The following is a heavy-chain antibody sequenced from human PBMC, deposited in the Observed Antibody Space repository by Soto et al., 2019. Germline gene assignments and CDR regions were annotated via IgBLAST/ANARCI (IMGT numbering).Heavy chain of an antibody. CDR3: ARDRLRITMVRGVRDYYYYGMDV. V-gene: IGHV1-18*01. Sequence: QVQLVQSGAEVKKPGASVKVSCEASGYTFTSYGISWVRQAPGQGLEWMGWISAYNGNTNYAQKLQGRVTMTTDTSTSTAYMELRSLRSDDTAVYYCARDRLRITMVRGVRDYYYYGMDVWGQGTTVTVSS. CDR1: GYTFTSYG. J-gene: IGHJ6*02. CDR2: ISAYNGNT. D-gene: IGHD3-10*01.